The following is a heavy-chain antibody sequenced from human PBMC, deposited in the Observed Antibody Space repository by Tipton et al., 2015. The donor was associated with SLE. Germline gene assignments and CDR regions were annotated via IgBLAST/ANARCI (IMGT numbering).Heavy chain of an antibody. V-gene: IGHV4-59*11. Sequence: TLSLTCSVSGGSITSHYWNWLRQTPGKGLERIGYIFYNGDTNYNPSLKSRVTISVDASKKQFSLNLTSVTAADTAVYYCARDLTTYSFYIWGQGTMVTVSS. D-gene: IGHD1-14*01. CDR1: GGSITSHY. CDR2: IFYNGDT. CDR3: ARDLTTYSFYI. J-gene: IGHJ3*02.